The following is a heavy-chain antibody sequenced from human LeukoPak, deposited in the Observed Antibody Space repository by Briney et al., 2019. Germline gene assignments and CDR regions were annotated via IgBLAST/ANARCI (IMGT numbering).Heavy chain of an antibody. J-gene: IGHJ4*02. V-gene: IGHV5-51*01. CDR1: GYSFTSFW. CDR2: IYPGNSDA. CDR3: GRAFSGFGTIDY. Sequence: GESLKISCKGSGYSFTSFWMAWVRQMPGKGLEWMGFIYPGNSDARYSPSFQGQVTISSDESISTAYFLRRSLKGADTALYYFGRAFSGFGTIDYWGEGALVAVSS. D-gene: IGHD5-12*01.